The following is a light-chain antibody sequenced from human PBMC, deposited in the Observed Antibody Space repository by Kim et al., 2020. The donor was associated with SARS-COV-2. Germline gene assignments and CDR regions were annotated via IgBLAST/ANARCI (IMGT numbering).Light chain of an antibody. CDR2: YDI. V-gene: IGLV3-21*04. Sequence: GKTASITGGGANIESKSVHWYQHKPGQAPLLVISYDINRPSGIPERFSGSNAGNTATLTITRVEAGDEADYYCQVWDINTDHPVIFGGGTQLTVL. CDR3: QVWDINTDHPVI. J-gene: IGLJ2*01. CDR1: NIESKS.